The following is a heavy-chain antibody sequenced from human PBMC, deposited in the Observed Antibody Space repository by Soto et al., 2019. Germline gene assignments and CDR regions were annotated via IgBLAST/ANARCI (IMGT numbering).Heavy chain of an antibody. CDR3: ARRTTYGDSTSWWFDP. CDR1: GGSVSSSSYY. Sequence: SETLSLTCTVSGGSVSSSSYYWGWIRQPPGKGLEWIGSIYYSGSTYYNPSLKSRVTISVDTSKNQFSLKLSSVTAADTALFYCARRTTYGDSTSWWFDPWGQGTLVTVSS. J-gene: IGHJ5*02. CDR2: IYYSGST. V-gene: IGHV4-39*01. D-gene: IGHD4-17*01.